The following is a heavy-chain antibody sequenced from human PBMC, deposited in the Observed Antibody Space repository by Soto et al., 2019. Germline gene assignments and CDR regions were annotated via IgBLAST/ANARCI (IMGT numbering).Heavy chain of an antibody. CDR3: AKCMVRGVLEYYYYYYGMDV. V-gene: IGHV3-23*01. CDR1: GFTFSSYA. J-gene: IGHJ6*02. D-gene: IGHD3-10*01. CDR2: ISGSGGST. Sequence: EVQLLESGGGLVQPGGSLRLSCAASGFTFSSYAMSWVRQAPGKGLEWVSAISGSGGSTYYADSVKGRFTISRDNSKNTLYLQMNSLRAEDTAVYYCAKCMVRGVLEYYYYYYGMDVWGQGTTVTVSS.